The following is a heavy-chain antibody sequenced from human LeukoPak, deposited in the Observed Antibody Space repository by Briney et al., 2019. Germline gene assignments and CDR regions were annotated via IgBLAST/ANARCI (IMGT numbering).Heavy chain of an antibody. Sequence: GASVKVSCKASGYTFTGYYMHWVRQAPGQRLEWMGWINPNSGGTKYAQKFQGRVTMTSDASISTAYKEVSSPRSDDTAVYYCASRPDQHLLYYFDYWGQGALVTVSS. V-gene: IGHV1-2*02. CDR2: INPNSGGT. CDR1: GYTFTGYY. CDR3: ASRPDQHLLYYFDY. D-gene: IGHD2-15*01. J-gene: IGHJ4*02.